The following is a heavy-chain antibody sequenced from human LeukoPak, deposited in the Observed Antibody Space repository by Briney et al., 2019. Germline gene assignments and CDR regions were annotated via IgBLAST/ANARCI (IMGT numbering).Heavy chain of an antibody. CDR2: IIPIFGTA. Sequence: GASVKVSCKASRGTFSSYAISWVRQAPGQGLEWMGGIIPIFGTANYAQKFQGRVTITADESTSTAYMELSSLRSEDTAVYYCAYPSRSRGSGSQNPNYYYYGMDVWGQGTTVTVSS. CDR3: AYPSRSRGSGSQNPNYYYYGMDV. J-gene: IGHJ6*02. D-gene: IGHD3-10*01. CDR1: RGTFSSYA. V-gene: IGHV1-69*13.